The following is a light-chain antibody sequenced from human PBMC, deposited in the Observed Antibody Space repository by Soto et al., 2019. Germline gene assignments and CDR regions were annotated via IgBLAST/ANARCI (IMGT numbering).Light chain of an antibody. CDR2: GAS. J-gene: IGKJ1*01. V-gene: IGKV3-15*01. CDR3: QHYNSFSRT. CDR1: QSVSSN. Sequence: EIVMTQSPATLSVSPGERATLSCRASQSVSSNLAWYQQKPGQAPRLLIYGASTRATGIPARFSGSGSGTEFTLTISSLQSEDFATYYCQHYNSFSRTFGQGTKVEV.